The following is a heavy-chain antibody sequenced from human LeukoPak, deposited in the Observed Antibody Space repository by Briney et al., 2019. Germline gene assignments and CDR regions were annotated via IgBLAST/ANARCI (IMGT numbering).Heavy chain of an antibody. CDR1: GGSISSSSYY. CDR3: AREWRGYNTWYFDL. CDR2: IYYSGST. J-gene: IGHJ2*01. D-gene: IGHD5-24*01. V-gene: IGHV4-39*07. Sequence: SETLSLTCTVSGGSISSSSYYWGWIRQPPGKGLEWIGSIYYSGSTYYNPSLKSRVTISVDTSKNQFSLKLSSVTAADTAVYYCAREWRGYNTWYFDLWGRGTLVTVSS.